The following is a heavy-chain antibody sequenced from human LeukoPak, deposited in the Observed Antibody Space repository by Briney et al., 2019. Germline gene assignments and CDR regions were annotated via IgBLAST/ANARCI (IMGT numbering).Heavy chain of an antibody. D-gene: IGHD3-9*01. CDR1: GGSISSTSYY. Sequence: SETLSLTCTVSGGSISSTSYYWGWIRQPPGKGLEWIGSIDNSGSTYYNPSLKSRVTISVDTSKNQFSLKLSSVTAADTAVYYCARLDILTGYYISYWGQGTLVTVSS. V-gene: IGHV4-39*01. CDR2: IDNSGST. CDR3: ARLDILTGYYISY. J-gene: IGHJ4*02.